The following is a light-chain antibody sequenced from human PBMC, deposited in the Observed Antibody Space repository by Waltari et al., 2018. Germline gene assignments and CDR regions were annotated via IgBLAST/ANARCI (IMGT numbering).Light chain of an antibody. CDR2: GAS. Sequence: EVVLTQSPATLSVSPGERATLSCRASQSVYTNFAWFQQKPGHPPRLLIYGASTKATNATRFSGSGSGTEFILTISSLQPEDFAVYYCQQYDKVFGGGTRVQIK. V-gene: IGKV3-15*01. CDR3: QQYDKV. CDR1: QSVYTN. J-gene: IGKJ4*01.